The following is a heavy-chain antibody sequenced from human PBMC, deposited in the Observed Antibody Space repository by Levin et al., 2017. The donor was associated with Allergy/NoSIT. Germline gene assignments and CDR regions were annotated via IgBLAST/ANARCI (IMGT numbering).Heavy chain of an antibody. J-gene: IGHJ6*02. CDR1: GFTFSSYG. Sequence: GGSLRLSCAASGFTFSSYGMYWVRQAPGKGLEWVAVISYDGSKKYYADSVKGRFTISRDNSKNTLYLQMNSLRAEDTAVYYCAKDLVTREMGTINDDYYGMDVWGQGTTVTVSS. CDR2: ISYDGSKK. D-gene: IGHD5-24*01. V-gene: IGHV3-30*18. CDR3: AKDLVTREMGTINDDYYGMDV.